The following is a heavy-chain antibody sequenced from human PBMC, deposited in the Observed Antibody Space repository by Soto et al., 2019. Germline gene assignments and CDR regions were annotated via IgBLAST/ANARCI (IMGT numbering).Heavy chain of an antibody. V-gene: IGHV4-39*01. D-gene: IGHD6-13*01. CDR1: GGSITSSFY. Sequence: QLQLQESGPGLVKPSETLSLSCTVSGGSITSSFYWGWIRQPPGKGLEWIGSIYGTGNTYYNPSLKGRVTMSAATSKNPFSLNLISVTAADTAVYYCRSSSRYSTDVWGQGATVTVSS. CDR3: RSSSRYSTDV. CDR2: IYGTGNT. J-gene: IGHJ6*02.